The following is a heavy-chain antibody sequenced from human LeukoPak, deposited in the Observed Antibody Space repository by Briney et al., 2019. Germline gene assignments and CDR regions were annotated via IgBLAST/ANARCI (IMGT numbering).Heavy chain of an antibody. V-gene: IGHV4-34*01. CDR2: INHSGST. CDR1: GGSFSGYY. J-gene: IGHJ5*02. D-gene: IGHD6-13*01. Sequence: SETLSLTCAVYGGSFSGYYWSWIRQPPGKGLEWIGEINHSGSTNYNPSLKSRVTISVDTSKNQFSLKLSSVTAADTAVYYCARGDSSSRCFDLWGQGTLVTVSS. CDR3: ARGDSSSRCFDL.